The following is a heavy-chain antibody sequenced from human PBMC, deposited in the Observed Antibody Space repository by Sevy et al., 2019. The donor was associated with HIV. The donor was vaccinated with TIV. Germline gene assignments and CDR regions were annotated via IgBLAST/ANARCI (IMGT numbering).Heavy chain of an antibody. D-gene: IGHD3-9*01. Sequence: SETLSLTCTVSGGSISSSSQFWAWIRQSPGKGLEWIGNVYNSGTTEYNRSIKRRITISVDTSKNKFSLNLTYVTAAATAVYYCARQLSYYDSLTGSQRGYWLDTWGHGNLVTVSS. CDR2: VYNSGTT. V-gene: IGHV4-39*01. J-gene: IGHJ5*01. CDR3: ARQLSYYDSLTGSQRGYWLDT. CDR1: GGSISSSSQF.